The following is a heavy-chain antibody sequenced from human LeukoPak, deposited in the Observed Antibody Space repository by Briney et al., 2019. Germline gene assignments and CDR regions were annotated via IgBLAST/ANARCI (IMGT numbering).Heavy chain of an antibody. CDR1: GYTFTSYA. V-gene: IGHV1-3*04. J-gene: IGHJ4*02. CDR3: ARGGVVVPARNAGIDF. CDR2: INTGNGNT. D-gene: IGHD2-2*01. Sequence: ASVKVSCKASGYTFTSYAMHWVRQAPGQRLEWMGWINTGNGNTEYSQKFQGRVTITRDTSASTAYMELSSQRSEDTAVFYCARGGVVVPARNAGIDFWGQGTLVTVSS.